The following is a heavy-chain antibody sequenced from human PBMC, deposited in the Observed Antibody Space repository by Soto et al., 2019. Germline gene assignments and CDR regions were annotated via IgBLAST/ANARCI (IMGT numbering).Heavy chain of an antibody. CDR3: ARHEGWTGPDQ. J-gene: IGHJ5*02. CDR2: IFHDGNT. Sequence: QVHLQESGPGLVKPSETLSLTCAVSGASIGSGGWWSWVRQPPGKGLEWMAEIFHDGNTNYSPSLKSRVTISVDKSKNQFSLKVYSVTAADTAVYYCARHEGWTGPDQWGQGTLVTVSS. D-gene: IGHD2-8*02. CDR1: GASIGSGGW. V-gene: IGHV4-4*02.